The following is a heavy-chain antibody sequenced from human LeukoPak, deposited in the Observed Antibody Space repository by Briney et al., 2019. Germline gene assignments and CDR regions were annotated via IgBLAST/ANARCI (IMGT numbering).Heavy chain of an antibody. CDR1: GYTFTSYG. Sequence: ASVKVSRKASGYTFTSYGISWVRQAPGQGLEWMGWISAYNGNTNYAQKLQGRVTMTTDTSTSTAYMELRSLRSDDTGVYYCAREKGLYSSGWYYYFDYWGQGTLVTVSS. CDR2: ISAYNGNT. V-gene: IGHV1-18*01. D-gene: IGHD6-19*01. J-gene: IGHJ4*02. CDR3: AREKGLYSSGWYYYFDY.